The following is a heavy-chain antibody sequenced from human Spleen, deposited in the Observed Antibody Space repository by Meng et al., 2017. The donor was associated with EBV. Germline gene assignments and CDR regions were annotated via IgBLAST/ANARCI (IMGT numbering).Heavy chain of an antibody. J-gene: IGHJ4*02. V-gene: IGHV4-30-4*01. CDR2: LYYSGSA. CDR3: ASTTTMTSFDY. Sequence: VEPQESDPGRVMPSQTLSLPCAVSGGSISSGGHYWSWIRQPPGKGLEWIGYLYYSGSAYYNPSLKSRLTISVDTSKNQLSLKLTSVTAADTAVYYCASTTTMTSFDYWGQGTLVTVSS. CDR1: GGSISSGGHY. D-gene: IGHD4-17*01.